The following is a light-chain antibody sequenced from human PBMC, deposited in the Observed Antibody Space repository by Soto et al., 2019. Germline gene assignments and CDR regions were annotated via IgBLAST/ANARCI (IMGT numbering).Light chain of an antibody. CDR1: SSDVGGYNF. Sequence: QSALTQPASMSGCPGQSITISCTGTSSDVGGYNFVSWYQQHPDKAPKLMLYEVTKRPSGVSDRFSGSKSGNTASLTISGLQTEDEADYYCSSYTSRDTRVFGTGTKLTVL. CDR2: EVT. CDR3: SSYTSRDTRV. J-gene: IGLJ1*01. V-gene: IGLV2-14*01.